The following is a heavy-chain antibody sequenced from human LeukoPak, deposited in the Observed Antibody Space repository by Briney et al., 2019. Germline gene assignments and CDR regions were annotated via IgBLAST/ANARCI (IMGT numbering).Heavy chain of an antibody. CDR1: GFTFSGYE. Sequence: GGSLRLSCEGSGFTFSGYEMNWVRQAPGKGLEWVSYISSSGSTIYYADSVKGRFTISRDNAKNSLYLQMNSLRAEDTAVYYCARVGWGLFDYWGQGTLVTVSS. V-gene: IGHV3-48*03. J-gene: IGHJ4*02. D-gene: IGHD7-27*01. CDR2: ISSSGSTI. CDR3: ARVGWGLFDY.